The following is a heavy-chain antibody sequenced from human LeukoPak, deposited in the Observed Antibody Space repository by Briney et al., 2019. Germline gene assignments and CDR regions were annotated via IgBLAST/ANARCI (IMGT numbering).Heavy chain of an antibody. J-gene: IGHJ4*02. CDR2: ITRSSSTI. V-gene: IGHV3-48*02. CDR3: VRDRDGYSYGLNYFDY. Sequence: PGGSLRLSCAASGFTFSSYSMNWVRQAPGKGLEWVSYITRSSSTIHYRDSVKGRFTISRDNAKNSLYLQMNSLRDEDTAVYYCVRDRDGYSYGLNYFDYWGQGTLVTVSS. CDR1: GFTFSSYS. D-gene: IGHD5-18*01.